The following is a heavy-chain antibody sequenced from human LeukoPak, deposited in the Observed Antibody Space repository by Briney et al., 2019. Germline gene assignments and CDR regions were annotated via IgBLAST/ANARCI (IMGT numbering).Heavy chain of an antibody. J-gene: IGHJ4*02. D-gene: IGHD3-22*01. CDR1: GFTFSDHG. V-gene: IGHV3-23*01. CDR3: TKDRRITVM. CDR2: ISEGGGST. Sequence: GGSLTLSCAASGFTFSDHGMGWLRQAPGNGLEWVSGISEGGGSTYYAGSVKGRPTISRDNSKNTLYLQMNSLRAEDTAVYYCTKDRRITVMGGQGTLVTVSS.